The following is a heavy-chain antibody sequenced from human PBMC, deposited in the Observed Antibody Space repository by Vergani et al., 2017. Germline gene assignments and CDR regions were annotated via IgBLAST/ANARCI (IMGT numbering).Heavy chain of an antibody. V-gene: IGHV4-31*11. CDR1: GGSISSGGYY. D-gene: IGHD3-3*01. CDR2: IYYSGST. Sequence: QVQLQESGPGLVKPSQTLSLTFAVSGGSISSGGYYWSWIRQHPGKGLEWIGYIYYSGSTYYNPSLKSRVTMSVDTSKNQFSLKLSSVTAADTAVYYGAGAPIGATIFGVVIIRFAFDIWGQGTMVTVSS. J-gene: IGHJ3*02. CDR3: AGAPIGATIFGVVIIRFAFDI.